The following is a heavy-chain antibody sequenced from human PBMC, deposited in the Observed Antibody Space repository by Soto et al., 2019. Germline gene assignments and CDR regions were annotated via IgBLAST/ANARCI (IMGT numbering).Heavy chain of an antibody. CDR2: IIPIFGTA. Sequence: SVKVSCKSSVGTLSSYAISWVRQAPGQGLEWMGGIIPIFGTANYAQKFQGRVTITADKSTSTAYMELRSMRSEDTAVYYCATSITMVRGVSNWFDPWGQGTLVTVSS. V-gene: IGHV1-69*06. CDR3: ATSITMVRGVSNWFDP. CDR1: VGTLSSYA. D-gene: IGHD3-10*01. J-gene: IGHJ5*02.